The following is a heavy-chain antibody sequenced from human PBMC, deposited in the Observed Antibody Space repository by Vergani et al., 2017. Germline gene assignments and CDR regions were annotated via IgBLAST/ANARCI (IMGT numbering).Heavy chain of an antibody. V-gene: IGHV4-59*01. CDR2: TYYSGST. D-gene: IGHD2-2*01. CDR3: ARVPVGVPAAMYAMDV. Sequence: QVQLQESGPGLVKPSETLSLTCTVSGGSISTYNWSWIRQSPGKGLEWIGNTYYSGSTNYNPSLKSRVTISLATSKNQFSLKLCSVTAADTAVYYCARVPVGVPAAMYAMDVWGQGTTVTVSS. J-gene: IGHJ6*02. CDR1: GGSISTYN.